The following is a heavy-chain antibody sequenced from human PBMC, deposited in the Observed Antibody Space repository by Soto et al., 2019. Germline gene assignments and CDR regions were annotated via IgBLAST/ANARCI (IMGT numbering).Heavy chain of an antibody. CDR3: AREEMATAYYFDY. V-gene: IGHV4-61*01. Sequence: PSETLSLTCTVSGGSVSSANYYWSWVRQPPGGGLEWIGYIYYSGTTKYNPSLKGRATISVDTSKNQFSLELRSLTTADTAVYYCAREEMATAYYFDYWGLGTLVTVS. CDR1: GGSVSSANYY. D-gene: IGHD5-18*01. J-gene: IGHJ4*02. CDR2: IYYSGTT.